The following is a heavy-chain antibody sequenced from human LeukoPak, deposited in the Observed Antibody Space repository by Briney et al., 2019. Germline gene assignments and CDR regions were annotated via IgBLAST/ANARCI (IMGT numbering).Heavy chain of an antibody. CDR1: SDSISSYY. Sequence: SETLSLTCIVSSDSISSYYWSWIRQPPGKGLEWIGYIYYSGSTNYNPSLKSRVSISVDTSKNQLSLKLSSVTAADTAVYYCARVGEYSSSWYSFDYWGQGTLVTVSS. CDR2: IYYSGST. CDR3: ARVGEYSSSWYSFDY. J-gene: IGHJ4*02. D-gene: IGHD6-13*01. V-gene: IGHV4-59*01.